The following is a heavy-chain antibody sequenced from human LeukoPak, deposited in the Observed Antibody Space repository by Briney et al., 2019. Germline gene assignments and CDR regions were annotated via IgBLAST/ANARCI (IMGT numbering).Heavy chain of an antibody. J-gene: IGHJ5*02. CDR1: GYTFTGYY. D-gene: IGHD2-8*01. CDR3: ARAGVVLMVYAILDWFDP. CDR2: INPNSGGT. Sequence: GASVKVSCKASGYTFTGYYMHWVRQAPGQGLEWMGWINPNSGGTNYAQKFQGRVTMTRDTSISTAYVELSRLRSDDTAVYYCARAGVVLMVYAILDWFDPWGQGTLVTVSS. V-gene: IGHV1-2*02.